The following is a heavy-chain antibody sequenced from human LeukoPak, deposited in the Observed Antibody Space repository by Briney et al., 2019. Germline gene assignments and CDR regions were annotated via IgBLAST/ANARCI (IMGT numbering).Heavy chain of an antibody. Sequence: PGGSLRLSCAASGFTFSSYWMHWVRQAPGKGLVWVSRINSDGSSTSYADSAKGRFTISRDNGKNTLYLQMNSLRAEDTAVYYCARGDVEMATITSLDYWGQGTLVTVSS. D-gene: IGHD5-24*01. V-gene: IGHV3-74*01. CDR1: GFTFSSYW. J-gene: IGHJ4*02. CDR2: INSDGSST. CDR3: ARGDVEMATITSLDY.